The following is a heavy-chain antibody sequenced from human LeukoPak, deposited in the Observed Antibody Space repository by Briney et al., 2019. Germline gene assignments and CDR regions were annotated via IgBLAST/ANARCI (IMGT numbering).Heavy chain of an antibody. CDR3: AKVLRSRDYFDY. D-gene: IGHD3-3*01. CDR1: GFTVSTNF. J-gene: IGHJ4*02. Sequence: PGGSLRLSCAASGFTVSTNFMSWVRQAPGKGLEWVSAISGSGGSTYYADSVKGRFTISRDNSKNTLYLQMNSLRAEDTAVYYCAKVLRSRDYFDYWGQGTLVTVSS. CDR2: ISGSGGST. V-gene: IGHV3-23*01.